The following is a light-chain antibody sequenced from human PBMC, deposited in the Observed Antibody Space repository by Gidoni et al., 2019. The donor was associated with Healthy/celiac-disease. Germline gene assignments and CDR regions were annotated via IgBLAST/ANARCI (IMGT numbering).Light chain of an antibody. Sequence: QSVLYSSNNKNYLAWYQHKPGQPPKLLIYWASTRESGVPDRFSGSGSGTDFTLTISSLQAEDVAVYYCQQYYSTPWTFGQGTKVEIK. V-gene: IGKV4-1*01. CDR1: QSVLYSSNNKNY. J-gene: IGKJ1*01. CDR3: QQYYSTPWT. CDR2: WAS.